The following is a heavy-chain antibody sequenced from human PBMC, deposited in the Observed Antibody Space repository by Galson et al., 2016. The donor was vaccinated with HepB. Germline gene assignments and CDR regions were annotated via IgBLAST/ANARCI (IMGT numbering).Heavy chain of an antibody. CDR1: GFSFSSYG. J-gene: IGHJ3*02. CDR2: ISSSSRYI. Sequence: SLRLSCAASGFSFSSYGMNWVRQAPGKGLEWVSSISSSSRYIYYADSLKGRFTISRDNATNSQYLQMNSLRAEDTAVYYCARGHYDFWSGPSRRAFDIWGQGTMVTVSS. CDR3: ARGHYDFWSGPSRRAFDI. V-gene: IGHV3-21*01. D-gene: IGHD3-3*01.